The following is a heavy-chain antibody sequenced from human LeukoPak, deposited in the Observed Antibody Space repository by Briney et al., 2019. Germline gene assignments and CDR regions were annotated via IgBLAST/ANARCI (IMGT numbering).Heavy chain of an antibody. Sequence: GGSLRLSCAASGFTFSRYSMNWVRQAPGKGLEWVASISSTSTFIYSADSVKGRFTISRDNSKNTLYLQMNSLRVEDTAVYYCARENSALDYWGQGTLVTVSS. CDR1: GFTFSRYS. CDR2: ISSTSTFI. CDR3: ARENSALDY. J-gene: IGHJ4*02. D-gene: IGHD4-11*01. V-gene: IGHV3-21*01.